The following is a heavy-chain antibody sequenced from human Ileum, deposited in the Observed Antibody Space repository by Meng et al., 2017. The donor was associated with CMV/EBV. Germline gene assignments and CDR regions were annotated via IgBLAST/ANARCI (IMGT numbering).Heavy chain of an antibody. CDR2: INTNTGNP. V-gene: IGHV7-4-1*02. Sequence: CQNSGYTCTRNNIMWVRQAPGQGPEWMGWINTNTGNPTYAQGFTGRFVFSLDTSVNTAYLQITSLKPEDTAVYYCARDGLSGRYFDYWGQGSLVTVSS. D-gene: IGHD1-26*01. CDR3: ARDGLSGRYFDY. J-gene: IGHJ4*02. CDR1: GYTCTRNN.